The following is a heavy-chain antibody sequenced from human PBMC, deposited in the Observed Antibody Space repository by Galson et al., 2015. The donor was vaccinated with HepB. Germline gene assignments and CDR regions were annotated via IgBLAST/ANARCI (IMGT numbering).Heavy chain of an antibody. CDR3: ARDGPSDSSGYHGDYFDY. V-gene: IGHV1-8*01. CDR2: MNPNSGNT. CDR1: GYTFTSYD. J-gene: IGHJ4*02. Sequence: SVKVSCKASGYTFTSYDINWVRQATGQGPEWMGWMNPNSGNTGYAQKFQGRVTMTRNTSISTAYMELSSLRSEDTAVYYCARDGPSDSSGYHGDYFDYWGQGTLVTVSS. D-gene: IGHD3-22*01.